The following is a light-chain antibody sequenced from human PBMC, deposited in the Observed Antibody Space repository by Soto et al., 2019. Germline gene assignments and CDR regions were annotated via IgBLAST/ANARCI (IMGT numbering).Light chain of an antibody. CDR1: SSDADAYNY. V-gene: IGLV2-14*03. CDR2: DVS. J-gene: IGLJ2*01. CDR3: SSDTSSPIL. Sequence: QSALTQPASVSGSPGQSIIISCTGTSSDADAYNYVSWYQHHPGKAHQLLIYDVSNRTSGISNRFSGSKSGNTASLTISGLHPEDEADYFCSSDTSSPILFGGGTKVTVL.